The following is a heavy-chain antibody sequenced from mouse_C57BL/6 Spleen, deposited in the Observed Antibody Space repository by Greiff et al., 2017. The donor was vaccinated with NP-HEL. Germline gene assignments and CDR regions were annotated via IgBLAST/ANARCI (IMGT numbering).Heavy chain of an antibody. D-gene: IGHD2-3*01. V-gene: IGHV1-22*01. J-gene: IGHJ3*01. CDR2: INPNNGGT. Sequence: EVQLQQSGPELVKPGASVKMSCKASGYTFTDYNMHWVKQSHGKSLEWIGYINPNNGGTSYNQKFKGKATLTVNKSSSTAYMELRSLTSEDSAVYYCARAYDGYLLAWFAYWGQGTLVTVSA. CDR3: ARAYDGYLLAWFAY. CDR1: GYTFTDYN.